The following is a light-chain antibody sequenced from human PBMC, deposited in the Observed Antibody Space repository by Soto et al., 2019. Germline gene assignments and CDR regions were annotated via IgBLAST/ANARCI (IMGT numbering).Light chain of an antibody. CDR2: GAS. J-gene: IGKJ1*01. CDR3: QQYNNWPPWT. V-gene: IGKV3-15*01. CDR1: QSVSSN. Sequence: DIVLTQSPGTLSLSPGERATLSCRASQSVSSNFAWYQQKPGQAPRLLIYGASTRATGIPARFSGSGSGTEFTLTISSLQSEDFAVYYCQQYNNWPPWTFGQGTKVDI.